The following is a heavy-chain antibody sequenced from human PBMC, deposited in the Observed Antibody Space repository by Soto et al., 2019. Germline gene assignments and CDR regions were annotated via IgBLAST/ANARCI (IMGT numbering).Heavy chain of an antibody. Sequence: QVQLVESGGGVVQPGRSLRLSCAASGFTFSSYGMHWVRQAPGKGLEWVAVIWYDGSNKYYADSVKGRFTISRDNSKNTLYLQMNSLRAEDTAVYYCARGVVVIGFDYWGQGTLVTVSS. CDR3: ARGVVVIGFDY. CDR2: IWYDGSNK. CDR1: GFTFSSYG. J-gene: IGHJ4*02. V-gene: IGHV3-33*01. D-gene: IGHD3-22*01.